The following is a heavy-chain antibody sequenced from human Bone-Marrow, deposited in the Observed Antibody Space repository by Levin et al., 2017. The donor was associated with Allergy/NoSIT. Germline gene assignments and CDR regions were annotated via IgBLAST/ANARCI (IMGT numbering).Heavy chain of an antibody. CDR1: GGSISSYY. V-gene: IGHV4-59*01. CDR3: ARAGLGGLDY. D-gene: IGHD3/OR15-3a*01. Sequence: SSETLSLTCTVSGGSISSYYWSWIRQPPGKGLEWIGYIYYSGSTNYNPSLKSRVTISVDTSKNQFSLKLSSVTAADTAVYYCARAGLGGLDYWGQGTLVTVSS. CDR2: IYYSGST. J-gene: IGHJ4*02.